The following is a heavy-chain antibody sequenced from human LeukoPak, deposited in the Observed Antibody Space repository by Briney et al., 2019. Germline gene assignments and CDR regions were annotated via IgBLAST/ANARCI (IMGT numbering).Heavy chain of an antibody. D-gene: IGHD1-26*01. Sequence: GGSLRLSCAASGFIFSSYGMHWVRQAPGKGLEWVAFIRYDGSNKDYADSVKGRFTISRDNSKNTLYLQMNSLRAEDTAVYYCAKRPSIIVGVSNWFDPWGQGTLVTVSS. J-gene: IGHJ5*02. V-gene: IGHV3-30*02. CDR1: GFIFSSYG. CDR3: AKRPSIIVGVSNWFDP. CDR2: IRYDGSNK.